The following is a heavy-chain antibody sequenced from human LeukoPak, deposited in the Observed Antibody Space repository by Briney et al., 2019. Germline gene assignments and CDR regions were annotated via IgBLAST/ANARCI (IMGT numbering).Heavy chain of an antibody. Sequence: AGGSLRLSCAASGFTFSSYSMNWVRQAPGKGLEWVSYISSSSTIYYADSVKGRFTISRDNAKNSLYLQMNSLRAEDTAVYYCARDRSTNYHYMDVWGKGTTVTVSS. J-gene: IGHJ6*03. CDR3: ARDRSTNYHYMDV. CDR2: ISSSSTI. D-gene: IGHD2-2*01. CDR1: GFTFSSYS. V-gene: IGHV3-48*01.